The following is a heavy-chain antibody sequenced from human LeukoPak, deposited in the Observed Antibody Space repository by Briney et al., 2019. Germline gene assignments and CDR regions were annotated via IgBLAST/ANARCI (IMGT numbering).Heavy chain of an antibody. Sequence: PGGSLRLSCAASGFTFSSYEINWVRQAPGKGLEWAALISYEGSNRYYADSVKGRFTISRDNSKNTLYLQMNSLRAEDTAVYYCARGVSSSALDYWGQGTLVTVSS. V-gene: IGHV3-30*04. CDR1: GFTFSSYE. D-gene: IGHD6-6*01. J-gene: IGHJ4*02. CDR3: ARGVSSSALDY. CDR2: ISYEGSNR.